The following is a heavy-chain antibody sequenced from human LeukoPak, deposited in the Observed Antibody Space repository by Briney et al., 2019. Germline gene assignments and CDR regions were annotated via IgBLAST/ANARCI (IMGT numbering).Heavy chain of an antibody. CDR2: ISYDGSDK. V-gene: IGHV3-30*18. J-gene: IGHJ6*03. CDR1: GFSFSSYG. CDR3: AKVPPIVVVPAASYYYYYMDV. Sequence: GGSLRLSCAASGFSFSSYGTHWVRQAPGKGLEWVTVISYDGSDKYYADSVKGRFTISRDNSKNTLYLQMNSLRAEDTAVYYCAKVPPIVVVPAASYYYYYMDVWGKGTTVTVSS. D-gene: IGHD2-2*01.